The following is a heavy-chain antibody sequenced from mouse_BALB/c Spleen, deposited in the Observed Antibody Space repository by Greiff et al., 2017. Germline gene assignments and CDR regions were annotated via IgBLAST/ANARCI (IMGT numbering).Heavy chain of an antibody. CDR1: GFTFSSFG. D-gene: IGHD2-12*01. CDR2: LSSGSSTI. Sequence: VKLMESGGGLVQPGGSRKLSCAASGFTFSSFGMHWVRPAPEKGLAWVAYLSSGSSTIYYADTVKGRFTISRDNPKNTLFLQMTSLRSEDTAMYYCASGRRDAMDYWGQGTSVTVSS. V-gene: IGHV5-17*02. CDR3: ASGRRDAMDY. J-gene: IGHJ4*01.